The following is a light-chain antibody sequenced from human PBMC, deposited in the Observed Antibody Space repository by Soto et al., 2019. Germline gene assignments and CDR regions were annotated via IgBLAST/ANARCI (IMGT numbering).Light chain of an antibody. CDR1: SSDTGNYNY. Sequence: QSALTQPPSASGSPGQSVTISCTGTSSDTGNYNYVSWYQQHPGKAPKLMIYEVNKPPSGVPDRISGSKSGNTASLTVSGLQAEDEADYYCSSYAGSDNWVFGGGTKVTVL. CDR2: EVN. CDR3: SSYAGSDNWV. J-gene: IGLJ3*02. V-gene: IGLV2-8*01.